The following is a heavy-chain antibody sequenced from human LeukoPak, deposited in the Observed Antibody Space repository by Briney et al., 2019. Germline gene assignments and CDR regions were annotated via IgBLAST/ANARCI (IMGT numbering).Heavy chain of an antibody. CDR1: GGSISSSSYY. V-gene: IGHV4-39*07. J-gene: IGHJ4*02. CDR2: IYYSGST. D-gene: IGHD6-6*01. Sequence: SETLSLTCTVSGGSISSSSYYWGWIRQPPGKGLEWIGSIYYSGSTYYNPSLKSQVTISVDTSKNQFSLKLSSVTAADTAVYYCARGWESIAARLDYWGQGTLVTVSS. CDR3: ARGWESIAARLDY.